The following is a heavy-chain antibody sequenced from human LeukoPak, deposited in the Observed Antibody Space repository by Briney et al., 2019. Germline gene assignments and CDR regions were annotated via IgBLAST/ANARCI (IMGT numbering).Heavy chain of an antibody. D-gene: IGHD6-13*01. V-gene: IGHV1-3*01. J-gene: IGHJ4*02. CDR1: GYTFTSYA. CDR3: AISKAGYINTWSAGDC. Sequence: ASVKVSCKASGYTFTSYAMHWVRQAPGQRLEWMGWINAGNGNTKYSQKFQGRVTITRDKSTSTAYMDLSSLRSEDTAVYYCAISKAGYINTWSAGDCWGQGTLVTVSS. CDR2: INAGNGNT.